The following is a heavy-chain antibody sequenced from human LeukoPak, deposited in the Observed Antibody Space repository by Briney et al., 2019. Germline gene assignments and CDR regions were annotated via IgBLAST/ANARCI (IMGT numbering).Heavy chain of an antibody. CDR3: ARDNRAGTDY. J-gene: IGHJ4*02. CDR2: INHSGST. CDR1: GGSFSGYY. V-gene: IGHV4-34*01. D-gene: IGHD1/OR15-1a*01. Sequence: PSETLSLTCAVYGGSFSGYYWSWIRQPPGKGLEWIGEINHSGSTNYNPSLKSRVTISVDTSKNQFSLKLSSVTAADTAVYYCARDNRAGTDYWGQGTLVTVSS.